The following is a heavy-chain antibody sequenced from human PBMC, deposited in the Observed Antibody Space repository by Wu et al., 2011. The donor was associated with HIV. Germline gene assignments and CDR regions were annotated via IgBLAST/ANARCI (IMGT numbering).Heavy chain of an antibody. J-gene: IGHJ4*02. CDR1: GYTFSNYG. D-gene: IGHD1-26*01. CDR3: ARGPMGGSDIY. CDR2: TNPNNAGR. V-gene: IGHV1-18*01. Sequence: QAQLVQSGAEVKKSGASVKVSCKASGYTFSNYGISWVRQAPGQGLEWMGWTNPNNAGRNQAKTFQGRISMTSDTSSATVYMELSGLKTDDTAIYFCARGPMGGSDIYWGREPWSWSPQ.